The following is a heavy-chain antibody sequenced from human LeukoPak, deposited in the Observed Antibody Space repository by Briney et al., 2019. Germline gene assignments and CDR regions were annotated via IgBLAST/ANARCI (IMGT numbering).Heavy chain of an antibody. CDR3: ARLGDGDYLIDY. CDR2: INHSGST. Sequence: SETLSLTCAVYGGSFSGYYWSWIRQPPGKGLEWIGEINHSGSTNYNPSLKSRVTISVDTSKNQFSLKLSSVTAADTAVYYCARLGDGDYLIDYWGQGTLVTVSS. J-gene: IGHJ4*02. D-gene: IGHD4-17*01. V-gene: IGHV4-34*01. CDR1: GGSFSGYY.